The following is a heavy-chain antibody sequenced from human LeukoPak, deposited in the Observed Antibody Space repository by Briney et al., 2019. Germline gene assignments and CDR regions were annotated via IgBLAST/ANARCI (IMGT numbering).Heavy chain of an antibody. CDR1: GFTVSSNY. CDR2: IYSGGST. V-gene: IGHV3-66*01. D-gene: IGHD2-15*01. Sequence: GGSLRLSCAASGFTVSSNYMSWVRQAPGKGLEWVSVIYSGGSTYYADSVKGRFTISRDNSKNTLYLQMNSLRAEDTAVYYCARDLGYCSGSTCYVGYFDYWGQGTLVTVSS. J-gene: IGHJ4*02. CDR3: ARDLGYCSGSTCYVGYFDY.